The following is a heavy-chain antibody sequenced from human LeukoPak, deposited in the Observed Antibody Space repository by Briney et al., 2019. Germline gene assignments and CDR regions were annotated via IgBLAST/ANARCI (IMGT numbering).Heavy chain of an antibody. CDR3: ARVKPYYYDSSGYAIDY. D-gene: IGHD3-22*01. CDR1: GFTFSSYW. CDR2: INSDGSGT. Sequence: GGSLRLSCAASGFTFSSYWMHWVRQAPGKGLVWVSRINSDGSGTSYADSVKGRFTISRDNAKNTLYLQMNSLRAEDTAVYYCARVKPYYYDSSGYAIDYWGQGTLVTVSS. V-gene: IGHV3-74*01. J-gene: IGHJ4*02.